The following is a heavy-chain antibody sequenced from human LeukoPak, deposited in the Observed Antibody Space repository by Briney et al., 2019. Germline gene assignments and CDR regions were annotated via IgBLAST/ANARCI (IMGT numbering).Heavy chain of an antibody. V-gene: IGHV3-23*01. CDR3: AKLWRGSHPRYFDH. CDR2: ITDSGGTT. J-gene: IGHJ4*02. Sequence: GGSLRLSCAASGFTFSSYAMSWVRQAPGKGLEWVSTITDSGGTTFYADSVKGRFAISRDNFKNTVYLQMNSLRAEDTAVYYCAKLWRGSHPRYFDHWGQGTLVTVSS. CDR1: GFTFSSYA. D-gene: IGHD1-26*01.